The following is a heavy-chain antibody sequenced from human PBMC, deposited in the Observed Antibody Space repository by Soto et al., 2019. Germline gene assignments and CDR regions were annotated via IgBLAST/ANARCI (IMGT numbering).Heavy chain of an antibody. CDR1: AGPLSRGHFY. J-gene: IGHJ5*02. Sequence: PSQTVSLTCTLSAGPLSRGHFYWSCTRQHPGKGLEWIGYIYYSGSPYYNPSLKSRVTISVDTSKNQFSLKLSSVTAADTAVYYCARSPNRVNWFDPWGQGTRVTVSS. CDR3: ARSPNRVNWFDP. D-gene: IGHD3-10*01. V-gene: IGHV4-31*03. CDR2: IYYSGSP.